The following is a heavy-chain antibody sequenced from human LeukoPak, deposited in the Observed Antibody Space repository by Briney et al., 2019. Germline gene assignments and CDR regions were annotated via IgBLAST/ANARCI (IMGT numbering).Heavy chain of an antibody. J-gene: IGHJ4*02. CDR1: GFTFSSYEM. CDR3: ARLGDSSGYYAFDY. D-gene: IGHD3-22*01. Sequence: GSLRLSCVGSGFTFSSYEMNWVRQAPGKGLEWIGEIYHSGSTNYNPSLKSRATISVDKSKNHFSLKLSSVTAADTAVYYCARLGDSSGYYAFDYWGQGTLVTVSS. CDR2: IYHSGST. V-gene: IGHV4-4*02.